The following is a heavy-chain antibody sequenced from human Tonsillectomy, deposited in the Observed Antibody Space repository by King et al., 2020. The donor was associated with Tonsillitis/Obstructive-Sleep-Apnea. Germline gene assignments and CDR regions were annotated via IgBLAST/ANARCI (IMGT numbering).Heavy chain of an antibody. CDR2: FLPIFGTS. Sequence: QLVQSGAEVKKPGSSVKVSCKTSGGAFSNYGISWVRQAPGQGLEWMGGFLPIFGTSNYAQKFQDRFTITADESTSTVYMELIRLRSEDTAVYYCARGTAIFGVVPDAFDIWGQGTTVTVSS. CDR3: ARGTAIFGVVPDAFDI. V-gene: IGHV1-69*01. J-gene: IGHJ3*02. D-gene: IGHD3-3*01. CDR1: GGAFSNYG.